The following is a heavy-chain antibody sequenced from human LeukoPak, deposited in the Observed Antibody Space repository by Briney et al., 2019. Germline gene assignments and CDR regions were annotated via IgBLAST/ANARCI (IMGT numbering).Heavy chain of an antibody. Sequence: GGSLRLSCAASGFTFSSYSMNWVRQAPGKGLEWVSYISSSSSTIYYADSVRGRFTISRDNAKNSLYLQMNSLRDEDTAVYYCARPYSSWRNWFDPWGQGTLVTVSS. D-gene: IGHD6-6*01. V-gene: IGHV3-48*02. CDR2: ISSSSSTI. J-gene: IGHJ5*02. CDR1: GFTFSSYS. CDR3: ARPYSSWRNWFDP.